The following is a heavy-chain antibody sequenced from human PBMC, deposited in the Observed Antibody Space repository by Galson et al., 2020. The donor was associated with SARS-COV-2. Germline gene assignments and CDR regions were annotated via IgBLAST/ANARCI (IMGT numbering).Heavy chain of an antibody. CDR1: GFTFSSLW. J-gene: IGHJ4*02. CDR3: ARRGHSFDY. CDR2: IKYDRSEK. D-gene: IGHD3-10*01. V-gene: IGHV3-7*01. Sequence: GGSLRLSCAASGFTFSSLWMSWVRQAPGKGLEWVANIKYDRSEKYYVDSVKGRFTISRDNAKNSLYLQMNSLRAEDTAVYYCARRGHSFDYWGQGTLVTVSS.